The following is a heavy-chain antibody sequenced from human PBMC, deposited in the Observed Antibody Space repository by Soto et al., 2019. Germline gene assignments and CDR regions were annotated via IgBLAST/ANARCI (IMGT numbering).Heavy chain of an antibody. Sequence: SETLSLTCNVSGGSISTSRSYWAWIRQPPGKGLEWLANIFYSGSTYYNPSLASRVTVSVDTSKNESSLKLRSVTAADTAVYYCARQPTTGDTDLWFDPWGQGTLVTVSS. CDR1: GGSISTSRSY. CDR3: ARQPTTGDTDLWFDP. CDR2: IFYSGST. J-gene: IGHJ5*02. D-gene: IGHD2-21*01. V-gene: IGHV4-39*01.